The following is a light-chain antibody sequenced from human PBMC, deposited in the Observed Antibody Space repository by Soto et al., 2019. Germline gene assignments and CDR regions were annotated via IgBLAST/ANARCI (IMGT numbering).Light chain of an antibody. CDR3: QQYDKSPWT. CDR1: QSVNSNY. V-gene: IGKV3-20*01. CDR2: STS. Sequence: EIVLTQSPGTLSLSPGEGATLSCRASQSVNSNYFAWFQQKPGQAPRLLIYSTSNRATGIPDRFSGSGSGTDFTLTISRLEPEDFVVYYCQQYDKSPWTFVQWPKVEIK. J-gene: IGKJ1*01.